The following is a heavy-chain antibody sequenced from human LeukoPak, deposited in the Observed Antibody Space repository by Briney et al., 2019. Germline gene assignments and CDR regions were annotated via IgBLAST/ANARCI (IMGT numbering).Heavy chain of an antibody. CDR1: GFTFSSYS. Sequence: GGSLRLSCAASGFTFSSYSMNWVRQAPGKGLEWVAVISYDGSNKYYADSVKGRFTISRDNSKNTLYLQMNSLRAEDTAVYYCAKPYYDILTGSSSLYSPWDYWGQGTLVTVSS. D-gene: IGHD3-9*01. CDR3: AKPYYDILTGSSSLYSPWDY. CDR2: ISYDGSNK. J-gene: IGHJ4*02. V-gene: IGHV3-30*18.